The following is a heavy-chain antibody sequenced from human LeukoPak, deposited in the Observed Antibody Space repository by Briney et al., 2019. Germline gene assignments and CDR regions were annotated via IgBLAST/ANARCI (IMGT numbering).Heavy chain of an antibody. D-gene: IGHD4-17*01. Sequence: GASVKVSCKASGYTFTSYGISWVRQAPGQGLEWMGWISAYNGNTNYAQKLQGRVTMTRDTSISTAYMELSRLRSDDTAVYYCARSGRMTTVTPIDYWGQGTLVTVSS. V-gene: IGHV1-18*01. J-gene: IGHJ4*02. CDR3: ARSGRMTTVTPIDY. CDR2: ISAYNGNT. CDR1: GYTFTSYG.